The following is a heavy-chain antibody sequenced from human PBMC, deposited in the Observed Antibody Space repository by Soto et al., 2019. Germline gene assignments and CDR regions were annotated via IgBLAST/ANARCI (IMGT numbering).Heavy chain of an antibody. J-gene: IGHJ6*02. CDR2: IYYSGST. CDR3: ARDRDYYDSRVYYGMDV. V-gene: IGHV4-30-4*01. CDR1: CGSISSGDYY. Sequence: SETLSLTCTFSCGSISSGDYYWSWIRQPPGKGLEWIGYIYYSGSTYYNPSLKSRVTISVDTSKNQFSLKLSSVTAADTAVYYCARDRDYYDSRVYYGMDVWGQGTTVTVSS. D-gene: IGHD3-22*01.